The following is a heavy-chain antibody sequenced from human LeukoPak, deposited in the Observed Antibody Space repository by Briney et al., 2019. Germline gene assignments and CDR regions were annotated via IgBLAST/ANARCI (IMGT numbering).Heavy chain of an antibody. D-gene: IGHD5-18*01. CDR2: ISGSGGST. V-gene: IGHV3-23*01. J-gene: IGHJ4*02. CDR1: GFTFSSYA. CDR3: AKSLGYSYGTFDY. Sequence: GGSLRLSCAASGFTFSSYAMSWVRQAPGKGLEWVSAISGSGGSTYYADSVKGRFTISRDNSKNTLHLQMNSLRAEDTAVYYCAKSLGYSYGTFDYWGQGTLVTVSS.